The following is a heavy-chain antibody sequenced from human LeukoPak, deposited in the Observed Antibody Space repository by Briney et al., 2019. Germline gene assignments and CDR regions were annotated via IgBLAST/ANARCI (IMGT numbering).Heavy chain of an antibody. CDR1: GYTLTRYF. Sequence: ASVKVSCKASGYTLTRYFIHWVRQAPGQGLEWMGWINPNSGGTNYAQKFQGRVTMTRDTSISTAYMELSRLRSDDTAVYYCASKVGSDAFDIWGQGTMVTVSS. CDR3: ASKVGSDAFDI. V-gene: IGHV1-2*02. D-gene: IGHD1-26*01. J-gene: IGHJ3*02. CDR2: INPNSGGT.